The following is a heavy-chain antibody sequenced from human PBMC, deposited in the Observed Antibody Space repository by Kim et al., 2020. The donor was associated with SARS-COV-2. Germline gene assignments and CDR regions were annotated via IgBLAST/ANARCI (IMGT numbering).Heavy chain of an antibody. J-gene: IGHJ2*01. CDR3: ARGWIDYYDGFAAYWYFDL. CDR2: IFYSGST. D-gene: IGHD3-22*01. Sequence: SETLSLTCTVSGGSISSGDYYWSWIRQPPGKGLEWIGYIFYSGSTYYNPSLKSRVTISVDTSKNQFSLKLSSVTAADTAVYYCARGWIDYYDGFAAYWYFDLWGRGTLVTVSS. CDR1: GGSISSGDYY. V-gene: IGHV4-30-4*01.